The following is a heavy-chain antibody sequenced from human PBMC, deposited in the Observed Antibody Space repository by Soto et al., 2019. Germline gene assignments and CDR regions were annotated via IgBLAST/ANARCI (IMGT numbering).Heavy chain of an antibody. D-gene: IGHD6-13*01. CDR3: ARSVGSWYRGSYYFDY. CDR1: GGSVSGGSYY. CDR2: IYYSGST. Sequence: SETLSLTCTVSGGSVSGGSYYWSWIRQPPGKGLEWIGYIYYSGSTNYNPSLKRRVTISVDTSKNQFSLKLSSVTAADTAVYYCARSVGSWYRGSYYFDYWGQGTLVTVSS. J-gene: IGHJ4*02. V-gene: IGHV4-61*01.